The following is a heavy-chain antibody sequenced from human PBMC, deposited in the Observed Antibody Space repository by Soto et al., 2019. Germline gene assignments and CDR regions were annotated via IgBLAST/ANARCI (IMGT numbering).Heavy chain of an antibody. J-gene: IGHJ4*02. Sequence: SETLSLTCTVSGCSISSGGYYWSWIRQHPGKGLEWIGYIYYSGSTYYNPSLKSRVTISVDTSKNQFSLKLSSVTAADTAVYYCARGHDPIVNYYFDYWGQGTLVT. CDR1: GCSISSGGYY. CDR3: ARGHDPIVNYYFDY. CDR2: IYYSGST. D-gene: IGHD2-15*01. V-gene: IGHV4-31*03.